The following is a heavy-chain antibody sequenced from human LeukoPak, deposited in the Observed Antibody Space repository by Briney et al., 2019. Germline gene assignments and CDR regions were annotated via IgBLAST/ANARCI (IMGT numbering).Heavy chain of an antibody. D-gene: IGHD2-15*01. V-gene: IGHV3-20*04. Sequence: GGSLRLSCAASGFTFYDYGMTWVRHTPGKGLEWVSTINWNGGRTAYADSVKGRFTISRDNAKNSLYLQMNSLRAEDAAVYYCAKEDCSGGRCYSLHYWGQGTLVTVSS. CDR1: GFTFYDYG. CDR3: AKEDCSGGRCYSLHY. CDR2: INWNGGRT. J-gene: IGHJ4*02.